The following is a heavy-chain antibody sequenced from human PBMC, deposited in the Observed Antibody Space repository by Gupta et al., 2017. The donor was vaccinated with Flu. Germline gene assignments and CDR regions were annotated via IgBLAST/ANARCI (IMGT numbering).Heavy chain of an antibody. Sequence: IGEINHSGSTNYNPSLKSRVTISVDTSKNQFSLKLSSVTAADTAVYYCARWREYYYDSSGYSLNYYYYGMDVWGQGTTVTVSS. CDR2: INHSGST. V-gene: IGHV4-34*01. J-gene: IGHJ6*02. D-gene: IGHD3-22*01. CDR3: ARWREYYYDSSGYSLNYYYYGMDV.